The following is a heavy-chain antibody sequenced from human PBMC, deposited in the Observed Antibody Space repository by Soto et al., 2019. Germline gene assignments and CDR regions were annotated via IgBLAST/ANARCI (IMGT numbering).Heavy chain of an antibody. D-gene: IGHD3-3*01. Sequence: PGGSLRLSCAASGFTFSSYWMSWVRQAPGKGLEWVANIKQDGSEKYYVDSVKGRFTISRDNAKNSLYLQMNSLRAEDTAVYYCAREQINTIFGVVIYNWFDPWGQGTLVTVSS. CDR2: IKQDGSEK. V-gene: IGHV3-7*01. CDR3: AREQINTIFGVVIYNWFDP. J-gene: IGHJ5*02. CDR1: GFTFSSYW.